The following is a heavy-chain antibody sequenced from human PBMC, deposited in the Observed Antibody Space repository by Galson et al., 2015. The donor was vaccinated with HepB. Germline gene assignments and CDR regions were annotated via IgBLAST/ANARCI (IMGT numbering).Heavy chain of an antibody. D-gene: IGHD6-6*01. CDR3: ARDGIGARRDQFDP. CDR1: GFTFSDYY. V-gene: IGHV3-11*06. J-gene: IGHJ5*02. Sequence: SLRLSCAASGFTFSDYYMSWIRQAPGRGLEWVSYISGSSTYTGYADSVKGRFTISRDNAKNSLYLQMNSLRAEDTAVYYCARDGIGARRDQFDPWGQGTLVTVSS. CDR2: ISGSSTYT.